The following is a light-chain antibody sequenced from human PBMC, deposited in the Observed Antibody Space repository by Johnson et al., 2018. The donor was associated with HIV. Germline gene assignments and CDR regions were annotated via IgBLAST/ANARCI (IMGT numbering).Light chain of an antibody. V-gene: IGLV1-51*02. J-gene: IGLJ1*01. Sequence: HSVLTQPPSVSAAPGQKVTISCSGSSSNIGNNYVSWYQQLPGTSPKLLIYEKNKRPSGIPDRFSASKYGTSASLAITGLQTGAEAVYHCVTWDNSLCAHYGFGIGTKVTVL. CDR3: VTWDNSLCAHYG. CDR2: EKN. CDR1: SSNIGNNY.